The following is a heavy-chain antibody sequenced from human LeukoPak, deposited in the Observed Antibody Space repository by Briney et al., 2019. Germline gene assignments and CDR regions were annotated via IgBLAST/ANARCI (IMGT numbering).Heavy chain of an antibody. J-gene: IGHJ4*02. CDR2: ISSSSSYI. D-gene: IGHD4/OR15-4a*01. V-gene: IGHV3-21*04. Sequence: PGGSLRLSCAASGFTFSSYSMNWVRQAPGKGLEWVSSISSSSSYIYYADSVKGRFTISRDNAKNSLYLQMNSLRAEDAAVYYCARRAGAYSHPYDYWGQGTLVTVSS. CDR3: ARRAGAYSHPYDY. CDR1: GFTFSSYS.